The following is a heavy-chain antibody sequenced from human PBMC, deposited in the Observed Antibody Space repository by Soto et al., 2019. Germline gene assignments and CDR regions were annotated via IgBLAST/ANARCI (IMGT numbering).Heavy chain of an antibody. CDR1: GFTFSSYW. Sequence: GGSLRLSCAASGFTFSSYWMSWVRQAPGKGLEWVANIKQDGSEKYYVDSVKGRFTISRDNAKNSLYLQMNSLRAEDTAVYYCARDATSVTTWRGAFDIWGQGTMVTVSS. CDR2: IKQDGSEK. D-gene: IGHD4-17*01. J-gene: IGHJ3*02. CDR3: ARDATSVTTWRGAFDI. V-gene: IGHV3-7*01.